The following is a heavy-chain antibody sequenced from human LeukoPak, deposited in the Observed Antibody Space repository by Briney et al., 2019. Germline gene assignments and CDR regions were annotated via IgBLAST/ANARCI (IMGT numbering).Heavy chain of an antibody. J-gene: IGHJ3*02. Sequence: ASVKVSCKASGYTFTTYNINWVRQAPGQGLEWMGWISGYNGNTNYAQKLQGRVTMTRDMSTSTVYMELSSLRSEDTAVYYCARGIYISPRSAFDIWGQGTMVTVSS. CDR3: ARGIYISPRSAFDI. D-gene: IGHD3-3*02. CDR2: ISGYNGNT. CDR1: GYTFTTYN. V-gene: IGHV1-18*01.